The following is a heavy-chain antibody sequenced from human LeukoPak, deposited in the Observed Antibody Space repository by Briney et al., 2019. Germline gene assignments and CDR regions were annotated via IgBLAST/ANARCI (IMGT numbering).Heavy chain of an antibody. CDR1: GGSISSYY. CDR2: ISDSGST. D-gene: IGHD2-2*01. Sequence: PSETLSLTCTVSGGSISSYYWSWIRQPPGKGLEWIGYISDSGSTNYNPSLKSRVTISVDTSKNQISLKLSSVTAADTAVYYCAREIVVPAAMRGYYCYYGMDVWGQGTTVTVSS. V-gene: IGHV4-59*01. CDR3: AREIVVPAAMRGYYCYYGMDV. J-gene: IGHJ6*02.